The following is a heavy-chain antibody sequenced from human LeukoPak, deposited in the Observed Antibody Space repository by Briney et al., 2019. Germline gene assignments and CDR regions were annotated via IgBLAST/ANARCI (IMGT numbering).Heavy chain of an antibody. CDR3: ARTTLLYSDWSPDAFDI. V-gene: IGHV4-59*12. CDR2: ISDSGST. Sequence: SETLSLTCTVSGGSISSFYWSWIRQPPGKGLEWIGYISDSGSTNYNPSLKSRVTISVDTSKKKFSLKLSSVTAADTAVYYCARTTLLYSDWSPDAFDIWGQGTMVTVSS. CDR1: GGSISSFY. D-gene: IGHD3-9*01. J-gene: IGHJ3*02.